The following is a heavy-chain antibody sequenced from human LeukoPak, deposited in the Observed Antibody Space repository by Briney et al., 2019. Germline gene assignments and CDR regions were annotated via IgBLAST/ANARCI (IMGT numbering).Heavy chain of an antibody. V-gene: IGHV4-30-4*01. CDR3: ARPYYYDSRIDP. CDR1: GGSISSGDYY. J-gene: IGHJ5*02. Sequence: PSETLSLTCTVSGGSISSGDYYWSWIRQPPGKGLEWIAYMYYSGSTYYNPSLRSRVTMSADTSKNQLSLKLSSVTAADTAVYYCARPYYYDSRIDPWGQGILVTVS. D-gene: IGHD3-22*01. CDR2: MYYSGST.